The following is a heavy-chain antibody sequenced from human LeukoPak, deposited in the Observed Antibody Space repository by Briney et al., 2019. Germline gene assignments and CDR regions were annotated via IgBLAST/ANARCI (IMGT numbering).Heavy chain of an antibody. CDR3: ARATITMVRGVTHFDY. Sequence: GGSLRLSCAASGFTFSSYAMHWVRQAPGKGLEWVAVISYDGSNKYYADSVKGRFTISRDNSKNTLYLQMNSLRAEDTAVYYCARATITMVRGVTHFDYWGQGTLVTVSS. J-gene: IGHJ4*02. CDR2: ISYDGSNK. CDR1: GFTFSSYA. V-gene: IGHV3-30-3*01. D-gene: IGHD3-10*01.